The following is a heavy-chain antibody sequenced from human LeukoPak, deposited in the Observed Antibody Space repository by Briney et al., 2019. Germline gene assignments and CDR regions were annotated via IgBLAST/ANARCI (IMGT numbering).Heavy chain of an antibody. D-gene: IGHD1-26*01. CDR1: GFTFTSYT. J-gene: IGHJ4*02. CDR3: ARDRWELRGEFVY. Sequence: GGSLRLSCAASGFTFTSYTMNWVGQAPGKGLEWVSSIGSSSSSIYYADSVKGRFTISRDNAKNSLYLQMNSLRAEDTAVYYCARDRWELRGEFVYWGQGTLVTVSS. V-gene: IGHV3-21*01. CDR2: IGSSSSSI.